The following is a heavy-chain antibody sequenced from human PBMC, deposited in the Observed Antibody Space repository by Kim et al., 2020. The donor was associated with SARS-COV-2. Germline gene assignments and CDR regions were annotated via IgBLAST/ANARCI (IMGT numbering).Heavy chain of an antibody. D-gene: IGHD5-12*01. Sequence: SVKGRFTISRDNAKNSLYLQMNSLRAEDTAVYYCAREGDGYNASNAFDIWGQGTMVTVSS. V-gene: IGHV3-21*01. J-gene: IGHJ3*02. CDR3: AREGDGYNASNAFDI.